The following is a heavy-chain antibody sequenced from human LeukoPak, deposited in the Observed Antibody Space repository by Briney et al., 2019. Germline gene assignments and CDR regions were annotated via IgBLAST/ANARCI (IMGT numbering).Heavy chain of an antibody. Sequence: GGSLRLSCAASGFTFSNSAMHWVRQAPGKGLEWVAVISYDGSNKYYADSVKGRFTISRDNSKNTLYLQMNSLRAEDTAVYYCARALRYYYDSSGNWGQGTLVTVSS. D-gene: IGHD3-22*01. CDR3: ARALRYYYDSSGN. J-gene: IGHJ4*02. V-gene: IGHV3-30*04. CDR2: ISYDGSNK. CDR1: GFTFSNSA.